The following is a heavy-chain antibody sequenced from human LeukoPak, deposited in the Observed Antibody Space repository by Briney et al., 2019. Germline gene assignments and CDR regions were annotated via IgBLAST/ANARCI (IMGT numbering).Heavy chain of an antibody. D-gene: IGHD5-12*01. CDR2: ISSSSSYI. V-gene: IGHV3-21*01. CDR1: GFTFSTYG. Sequence: PGGTLRLSCAASGFTFSTYGMSWVRQAPGKGLEWVSSISSSSSYIYYADSVKGRFTISRDNAKNTLYLQMNSLRAEDTAVYYCAREGYSGYESLYYFDYWGQGTLVTVSS. J-gene: IGHJ4*02. CDR3: AREGYSGYESLYYFDY.